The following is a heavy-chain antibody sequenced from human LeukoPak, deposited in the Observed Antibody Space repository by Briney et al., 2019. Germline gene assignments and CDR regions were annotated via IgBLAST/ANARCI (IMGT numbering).Heavy chain of an antibody. J-gene: IGHJ4*02. V-gene: IGHV3-7*03. CDR1: GFTFSSYW. D-gene: IGHD3-10*01. Sequence: GGSLRLTCAASGFTFSSYWMSWVRQAPGKGLEWVANIKQDRSEKYYVDSVKGRFTISRDNAKNSLYLQMNSLRAEDTAVYYCARDSDDRVWFGELPPYYFDYWGQGTLVTVSS. CDR2: IKQDRSEK. CDR3: ARDSDDRVWFGELPPYYFDY.